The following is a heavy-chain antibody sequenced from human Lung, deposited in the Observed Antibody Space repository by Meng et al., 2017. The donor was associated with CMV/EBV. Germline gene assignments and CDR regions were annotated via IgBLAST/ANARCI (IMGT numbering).Heavy chain of an antibody. CDR1: GDSITNHNW. D-gene: IGHD3-10*01. CDR3: LRRSGGSV. CDR2: IPHRGSS. Sequence: QVQLRASGPALVKPSETLSFTCAVSGDSITNHNWWAWVRQPPGKGLEWIGEIPHRGSSAYNPSLKSRVSMSIDKSKNQFSLKLTSVTAADTAVYHCLRRSGGSVWGQGTLVTVSS. V-gene: IGHV4-4*02. J-gene: IGHJ1*01.